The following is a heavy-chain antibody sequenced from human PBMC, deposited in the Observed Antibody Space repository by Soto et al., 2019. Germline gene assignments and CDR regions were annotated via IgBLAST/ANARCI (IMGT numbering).Heavy chain of an antibody. CDR2: IYYRGNA. CDR3: ARLEGLATISCYFDF. V-gene: IGHV4-39*01. CDR1: DDSINSDKYY. D-gene: IGHD3-9*01. J-gene: IGHJ4*02. Sequence: SETLSLTCSVSDDSINSDKYYWGWIRQPPGKGLEWIGSIYYRGNAYYNPSLQTGVTISLDKSRSQFSLKLNSVTAADSAVYFCARLEGLATISCYFDFWGPGALVTVSS.